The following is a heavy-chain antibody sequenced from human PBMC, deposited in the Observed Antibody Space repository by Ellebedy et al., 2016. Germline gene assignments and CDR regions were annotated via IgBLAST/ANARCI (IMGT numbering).Heavy chain of an antibody. Sequence: GGSLRLXCEASGYLFRGYIINWVRQAPGKGLEWVSFISKNGEEKYYAESVKGRFTISRDNSKNTLYLQMNSLRAEDTAVYYCARGVGGTSLNWFDPWGQGTLVTVSS. CDR3: ARGVGGTSLNWFDP. CDR1: GYLFRGYI. J-gene: IGHJ5*02. D-gene: IGHD3-16*01. V-gene: IGHV3-21*01. CDR2: ISKNGEEK.